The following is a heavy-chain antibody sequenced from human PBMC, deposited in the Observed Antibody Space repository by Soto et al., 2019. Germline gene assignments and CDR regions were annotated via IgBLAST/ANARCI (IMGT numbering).Heavy chain of an antibody. V-gene: IGHV1-69*02. J-gene: IGHJ6*03. Sequence: ASVKVSCKASGGTFSSYTISWVRQAPGQGLEWMGRIIPILGIANYAQKFQGRVTITADKSTSTAYMELSSLGSEDTAVYYCARVPYDILTGFYYYYMDVWGKGTTVTVSS. CDR3: ARVPYDILTGFYYYYMDV. CDR2: IIPILGIA. D-gene: IGHD3-9*01. CDR1: GGTFSSYT.